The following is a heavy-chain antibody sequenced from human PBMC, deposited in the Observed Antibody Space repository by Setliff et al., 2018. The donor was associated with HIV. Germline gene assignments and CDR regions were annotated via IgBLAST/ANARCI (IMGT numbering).Heavy chain of an antibody. J-gene: IGHJ6*03. Sequence: SETLSLTCTVSGGSISSSSHYWGWIRQPPGKGLEWIWNIYYSGSTYYNPSLKSRVTISVDTSKNQFSLKLSSVTAADTAVYYCARHLNTAMVDYYYYYMDVWGKGTTVTVSS. V-gene: IGHV4-39*07. CDR3: ARHLNTAMVDYYYYYMDV. CDR1: GGSISSSSHY. D-gene: IGHD5-18*01. CDR2: IYYSGST.